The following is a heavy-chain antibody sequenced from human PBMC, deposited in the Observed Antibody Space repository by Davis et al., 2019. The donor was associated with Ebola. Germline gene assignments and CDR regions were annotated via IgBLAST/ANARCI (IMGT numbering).Heavy chain of an antibody. J-gene: IGHJ4*02. V-gene: IGHV3-33*01. Sequence: PSETLSLTCAASGFTFSSYGMHWVRQAPGKGLEWVAVIWYDGSNKYYADSVKGRFTISRDNSKNTLYLQMNSLRAEDTAVYYCARVGVGAKIDYWGQGTLVTVSS. CDR1: GFTFSSYG. D-gene: IGHD1-26*01. CDR2: IWYDGSNK. CDR3: ARVGVGAKIDY.